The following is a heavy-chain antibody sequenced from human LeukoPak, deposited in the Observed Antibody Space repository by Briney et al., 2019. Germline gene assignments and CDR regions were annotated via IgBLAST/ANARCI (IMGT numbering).Heavy chain of an antibody. V-gene: IGHV4-30-2*01. J-gene: IGHJ4*02. CDR1: GGSISSGGYS. Sequence: PSQTLSLTCAVSGGSISSGGYSWSWIRQPPGTGLEWIGYIYHSGSTYYNPSLKSRVTISVDRSKNQFSLKLSSVTAADTAVYYCARGGGDGGYWGQGTLVTVSS. CDR3: ARGGGDGGY. D-gene: IGHD2-21*02. CDR2: IYHSGST.